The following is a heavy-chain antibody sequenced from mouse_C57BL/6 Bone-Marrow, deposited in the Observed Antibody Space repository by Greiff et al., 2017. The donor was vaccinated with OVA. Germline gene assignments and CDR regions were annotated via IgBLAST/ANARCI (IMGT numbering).Heavy chain of an antibody. D-gene: IGHD1-1*01. CDR3: VIYYYGSSSAWFAY. CDR1: GFNIKDYY. CDR2: IDPEDGET. J-gene: IGHJ3*01. Sequence: VQLKESGAELVKPGASVKLSCTASGFNIKDYYMHWVKQRTEQGLEWIGRIDPEDGETKYAPKFQGKATITADTSSNTAYLQLSSLTSEDTAVYYCVIYYYGSSSAWFAYWGQGTLVTVSA. V-gene: IGHV14-2*01.